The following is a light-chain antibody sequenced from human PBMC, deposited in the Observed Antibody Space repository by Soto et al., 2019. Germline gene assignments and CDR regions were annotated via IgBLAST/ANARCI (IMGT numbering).Light chain of an antibody. Sequence: QSVLTQPASVSGSPGQSITISCTGTSSDVGDYNYDSWYQQHPGKAPKLIIYGVSNRPSGISNRFSGSKSGNTASLTVSGLQAEDEADYYCSSYTATNTLVLGGGTKLTVL. CDR2: GVS. CDR3: SSYTATNTLV. V-gene: IGLV2-14*01. J-gene: IGLJ2*01. CDR1: SSDVGDYNY.